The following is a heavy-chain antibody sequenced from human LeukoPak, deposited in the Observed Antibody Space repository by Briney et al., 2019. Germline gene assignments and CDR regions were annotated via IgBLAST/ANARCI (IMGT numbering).Heavy chain of an antibody. CDR2: ITTSDGNT. CDR3: ARDLYYYDSSGYLR. D-gene: IGHD3-22*01. CDR1: GFTFSDYY. J-gene: IGHJ4*02. V-gene: IGHV3-11*01. Sequence: GGSLRLSCAASGFTFSDYYMSWIRQAPGKGLEWVSTITTSDGNTYYADSVRGRFTISRDNSKNTLYLQMNSLRAEDTAVYYCARDLYYYDSSGYLRWGQGTLVTVSS.